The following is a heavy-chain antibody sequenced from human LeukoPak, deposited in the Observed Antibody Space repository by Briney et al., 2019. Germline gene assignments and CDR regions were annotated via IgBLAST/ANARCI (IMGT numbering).Heavy chain of an antibody. V-gene: IGHV3-23*01. CDR3: AKDRHGSGSYQDFDY. CDR1: GFTFSSYA. Sequence: PGGSLRLSCAASGFTFSSYAMSWVRQAPGKGLEWVSAISGSGGSTYYADSVKGRFTISRDNSKNTLYLQMNSLRAEDTAVSYCAKDRHGSGSYQDFDYWGQGTLVTVSS. CDR2: ISGSGGST. J-gene: IGHJ4*02. D-gene: IGHD3-10*01.